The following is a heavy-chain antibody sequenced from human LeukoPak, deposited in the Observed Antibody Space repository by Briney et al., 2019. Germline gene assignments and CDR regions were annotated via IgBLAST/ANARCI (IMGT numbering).Heavy chain of an antibody. CDR2: INPNSGDT. D-gene: IGHD3-10*01. Sequence: GASVKVSCKASGYTFTGYSMYWVRQAPGQGLEWMGWINPNSGDTNYVEKFQGRVTMTRDTSISTAYMELSSLRFDDTAVYYCARLFGAGRMPSSPTRDDAFDVWGQGTMVIVSS. V-gene: IGHV1-2*02. CDR3: ARLFGAGRMPSSPTRDDAFDV. J-gene: IGHJ3*01. CDR1: GYTFTGYS.